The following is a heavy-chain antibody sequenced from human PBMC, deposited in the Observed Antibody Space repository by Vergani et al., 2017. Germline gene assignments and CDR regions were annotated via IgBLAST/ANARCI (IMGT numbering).Heavy chain of an antibody. CDR1: GFTFRDYY. CDR3: VRDVRVSRT. J-gene: IGHJ3*01. CDR2: ISGNNDDV. Sequence: QVQLVESGGGLVKPGGSLRLSCAASGFTFRDYYRRWIRQAPGRGLEWVSSISGNNDDVYYADSVKGRFTISRDNAKNSLYLDMSSLRAEDTAVYYCVRDVRVSRTWGQGTLVAVSS. V-gene: IGHV3-11*06.